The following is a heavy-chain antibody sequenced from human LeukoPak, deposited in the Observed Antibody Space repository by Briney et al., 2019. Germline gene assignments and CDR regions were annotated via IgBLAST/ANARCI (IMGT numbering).Heavy chain of an antibody. CDR1: GGSISSYY. V-gene: IGHV4-59*12. J-gene: IGHJ4*02. D-gene: IGHD6-19*01. Sequence: PSETLSLTCTVSGGSISSYYWSWIRQPPGKGLEWIGYIYYSGSTNYNPSLKSRVAISVDTSKNQFSLKLSSVTAADTAVYYCARSTPYSSGWYSKGFDYWGQGTLVTVSS. CDR2: IYYSGST. CDR3: ARSTPYSSGWYSKGFDY.